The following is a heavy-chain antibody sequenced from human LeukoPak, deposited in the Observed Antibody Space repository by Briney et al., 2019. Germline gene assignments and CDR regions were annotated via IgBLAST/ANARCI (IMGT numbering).Heavy chain of an antibody. D-gene: IGHD3-10*01. Sequence: GGSLRLSCAASGFTFSNYAMNWVRQAPGRGLEWVSVVSGGGSTYYADPVKGRFTISRDNSRNTLYLEMNSLRADDTAVYYCAKVLNYYAPFDYWGQGTLVTVSS. CDR1: GFTFSNYA. V-gene: IGHV3-23*01. CDR3: AKVLNYYAPFDY. CDR2: VSGGGST. J-gene: IGHJ4*02.